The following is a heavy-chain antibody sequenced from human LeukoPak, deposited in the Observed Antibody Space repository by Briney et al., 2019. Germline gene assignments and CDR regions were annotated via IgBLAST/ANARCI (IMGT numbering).Heavy chain of an antibody. D-gene: IGHD2-2*02. V-gene: IGHV4-34*01. CDR2: INHSGST. J-gene: IGHJ4*02. Sequence: SETLSLTCAVYGGSFSGYYWSWIRQPPGKGLEWIGEINHSGSTNYNPSLKSRVTISVDTSKNQFSLKLSSVTAADTAVYYCARRPAAIRRMGAFGYWGQGTLVTVSS. CDR3: ARRPAAIRRMGAFGY. CDR1: GGSFSGYY.